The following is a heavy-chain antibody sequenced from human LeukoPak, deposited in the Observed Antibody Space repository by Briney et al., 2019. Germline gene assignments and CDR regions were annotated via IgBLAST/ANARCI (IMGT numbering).Heavy chain of an antibody. CDR2: IWYDGSNK. Sequence: GRSLRLSCAASGFTFGSYGMHWVRQAPGKGLEWVAVIWYDGSNKYYADSVKGRFTISRDNSKNTLYLQMNSLRAEDTAVYYCARELRYYDSSGYYYFDYWGQGTLVTVSS. CDR1: GFTFGSYG. V-gene: IGHV3-33*01. CDR3: ARELRYYDSSGYYYFDY. J-gene: IGHJ4*02. D-gene: IGHD3-22*01.